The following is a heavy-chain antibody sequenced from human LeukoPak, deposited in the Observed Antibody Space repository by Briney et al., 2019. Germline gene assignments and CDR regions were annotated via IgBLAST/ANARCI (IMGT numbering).Heavy chain of an antibody. D-gene: IGHD4-23*01. CDR2: IYSSGTT. CDR1: RFSVSDNY. CDR3: ARDPGGPRDY. Sequence: GGSLRLSCAASRFSVSDNYMSWVRQPPGKGLEWVSLIYSSGTTYYADSVEGRFTISRDNSKNTLYLQMNSLRAEDTAVYYCARDPGGPRDYWGQGTLVIVSS. V-gene: IGHV3-53*01. J-gene: IGHJ4*02.